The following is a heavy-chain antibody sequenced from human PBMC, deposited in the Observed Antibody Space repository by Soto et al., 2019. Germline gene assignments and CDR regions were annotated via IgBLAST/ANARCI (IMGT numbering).Heavy chain of an antibody. Sequence: QVHLVQSAAEVKQPGASVRVSCKVSGYTFTSHGITWVRQAPGQGLEYMAWINANNGDTNYAQKFQGRVTLTTDTFASTAYMELWSLTFEDTAVYYCARDPLVPSYSSGLGGFWGQGTLVTVSS. D-gene: IGHD6-19*01. CDR2: INANNGDT. V-gene: IGHV1-18*01. CDR3: ARDPLVPSYSSGLGGF. J-gene: IGHJ4*02. CDR1: GYTFTSHG.